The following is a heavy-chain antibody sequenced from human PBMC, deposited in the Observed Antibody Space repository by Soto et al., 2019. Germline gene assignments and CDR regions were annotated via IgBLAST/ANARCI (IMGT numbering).Heavy chain of an antibody. D-gene: IGHD5-12*01. CDR2: ISGGGGGT. Sequence: PGGSLRLSCAASGFTFSSYAMSWVRQAPGKGLEWVAAISGGGGGTYYADSVKGRFTISRDNAKNSLYLQMNSLRAEDTAVYYCARGNSGYDSTDFDYWGQGTLVTVSS. V-gene: IGHV3-23*01. J-gene: IGHJ4*02. CDR3: ARGNSGYDSTDFDY. CDR1: GFTFSSYA.